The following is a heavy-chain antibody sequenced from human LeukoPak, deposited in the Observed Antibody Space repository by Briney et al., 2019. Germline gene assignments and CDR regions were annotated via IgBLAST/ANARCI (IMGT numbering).Heavy chain of an antibody. D-gene: IGHD3-22*01. CDR3: ARHRYYYDSSGYYCVYYFDY. Sequence: PSETLSLTCTVSGGSISSSNYYWGWIRQPPGKGLEWIGSIYYSGSTHFNPSLKSRVTISVDTSKNQFSLKLSSVTAADTAVYYCARHRYYYDSSGYYCVYYFDYWGQGTLVTVSS. J-gene: IGHJ4*02. V-gene: IGHV4-39*01. CDR2: IYYSGST. CDR1: GGSISSSNYY.